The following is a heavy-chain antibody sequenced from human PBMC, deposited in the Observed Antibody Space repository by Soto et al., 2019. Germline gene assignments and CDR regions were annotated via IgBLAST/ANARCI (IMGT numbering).Heavy chain of an antibody. CDR1: GYTVSDYW. CDR3: ARVHPGRNGYNKLDD. D-gene: IGHD5-12*01. J-gene: IGHJ1*01. Sequence: GESLKISCNGPGYTVSDYWIGWVRQMPGKGLEWMGITYPGDSETRYSPSFQGQVTISADKSISTAYLQWSSLKASDTAMYYCARVHPGRNGYNKLDDWGLGTLFTV. V-gene: IGHV5-51*01. CDR2: TYPGDSET.